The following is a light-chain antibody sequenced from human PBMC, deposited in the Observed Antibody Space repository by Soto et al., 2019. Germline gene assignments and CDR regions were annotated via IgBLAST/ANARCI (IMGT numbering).Light chain of an antibody. J-gene: IGKJ1*01. CDR3: QHYGSSPST. V-gene: IGKV3-20*01. CDR1: QSISGTY. Sequence: DTVLTQSPGTLSLTSGERATLSCRASQSISGTYLAWYQQKPGQSPRLLIYSASTRAPGIPDRFSGSGSGTDFTLTIIRLEPEDFAVYYCQHYGSSPSTFGRGTKMEIK. CDR2: SAS.